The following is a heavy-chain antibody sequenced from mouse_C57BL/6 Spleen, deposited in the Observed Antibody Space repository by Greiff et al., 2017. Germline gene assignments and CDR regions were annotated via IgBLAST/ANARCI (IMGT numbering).Heavy chain of an antibody. J-gene: IGHJ3*01. CDR2: IDPETGGT. D-gene: IGHD2-5*01. CDR1: GYTFTDYE. Sequence: QVQLQQSGAELVRPGASVTLSCKASGYTFTDYEMHWVKQTPVHGLEWIGAIDPETGGTAYNQKFKGKAILTADKSSNTAYMELRSLTSEASAVYYCTKTGSNHGFAYGGQGTLVTVSA. CDR3: TKTGSNHGFAY. V-gene: IGHV1-15*01.